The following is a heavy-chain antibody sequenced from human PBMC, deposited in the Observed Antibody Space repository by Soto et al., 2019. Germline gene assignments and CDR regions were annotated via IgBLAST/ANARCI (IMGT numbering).Heavy chain of an antibody. CDR3: ARDQGGSYDSWFDP. CDR1: FTFSMYS. Sequence: VQVVESGGGLVKPGGSPRLSCTFTFSMYSMNWVRQAPGKGLEWVASISSGSAYIKYAESVKGRFTISRDNAKNSLHLQMNSLRAEDTAIYHCARDQGGSYDSWFDPWGQGTLVTVSS. V-gene: IGHV3-21*06. D-gene: IGHD1-26*01. J-gene: IGHJ5*02. CDR2: ISSGSAYI.